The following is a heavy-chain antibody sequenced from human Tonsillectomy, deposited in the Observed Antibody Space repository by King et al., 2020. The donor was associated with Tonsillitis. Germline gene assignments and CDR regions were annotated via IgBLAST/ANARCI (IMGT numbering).Heavy chain of an antibody. D-gene: IGHD2-2*02. J-gene: IGHJ6*03. CDR3: ARLACGTTSCYTGSSYFLDG. CDR2: IYPAYSDI. V-gene: IGHV5-51*01. Sequence: VQLVESGAEVKKPGESLRISCEGFGYRFANYWIGWVRLMPGKGLEWMGIIYPAYSDIRYIPSFQGQVTTSAVKSINTAYLPWWGLKASDSALDYCARLACGTTSCYTGSSYFLDGWGKGTAVTVSS. CDR1: GYRFANYW.